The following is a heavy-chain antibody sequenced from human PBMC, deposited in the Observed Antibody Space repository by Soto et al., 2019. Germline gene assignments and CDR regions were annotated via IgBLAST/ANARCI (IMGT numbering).Heavy chain of an antibody. CDR3: ARHGIVGPSDFDY. D-gene: IGHD1-26*01. Sequence: LETLPLTCTVSGGSSISSSYCWGWIRKPPGKGLECIGNIYYSGSTYYNPSLKSRVTISVDTSKNQFSLKLSSVTAADTAVYYCARHGIVGPSDFDYWGQGTLVTVSS. CDR2: IYYSGST. CDR1: GGSSISSSYC. J-gene: IGHJ4*02. V-gene: IGHV4-39*01.